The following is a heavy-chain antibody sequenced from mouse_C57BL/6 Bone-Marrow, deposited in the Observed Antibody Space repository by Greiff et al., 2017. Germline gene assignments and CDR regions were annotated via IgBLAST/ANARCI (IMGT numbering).Heavy chain of an antibody. CDR3: AKLGSYWYFDV. Sequence: EVKVVESGGGLVKPGGSLKLSCAASGFTFSDYGMHWVRQAPETGLEWVAYISSGSSTIYYADTVKGRFTISRDNAKNTLFLQMTSLRSEDTAMYYCAKLGSYWYFDVWGTGTTVTVSS. CDR2: ISSGSSTI. CDR1: GFTFSDYG. J-gene: IGHJ1*03. D-gene: IGHD4-1*01. V-gene: IGHV5-17*01.